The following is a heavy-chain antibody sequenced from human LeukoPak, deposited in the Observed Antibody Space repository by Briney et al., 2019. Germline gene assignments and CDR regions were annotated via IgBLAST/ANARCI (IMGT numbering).Heavy chain of an antibody. CDR2: ISASGHYI. D-gene: IGHD2-2*01. J-gene: IGHJ6*03. V-gene: IGHV3-23*01. CDR1: GFTFGSFA. CDR3: ARDGSWGDYQFYFYMDV. Sequence: GGSLRLSCEASGFTFGSFAMSWGRQAPGKGLEWLSGISASGHYIYQADSVKGRFTISRDNSKNTLYIEMNSLRAEDTAVYYCARDGSWGDYQFYFYMDVWGKGTTVTVSS.